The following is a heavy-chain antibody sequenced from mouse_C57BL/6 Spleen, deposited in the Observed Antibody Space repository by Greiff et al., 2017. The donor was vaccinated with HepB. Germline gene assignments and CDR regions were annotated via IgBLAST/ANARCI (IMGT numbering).Heavy chain of an antibody. Sequence: VQLQQSGAELVRPGASVKLSCTASGFNIKDYYMHWVKQRPEQGLEWIGRIDPEDGDTEYAPKFQGKATMTADTSSNTAYLQLRSLTSEDTAVYYCTTAGPAQARPFDYWGQGTTLTVSS. J-gene: IGHJ2*01. V-gene: IGHV14-1*01. D-gene: IGHD3-2*02. CDR3: TTAGPAQARPFDY. CDR2: IDPEDGDT. CDR1: GFNIKDYY.